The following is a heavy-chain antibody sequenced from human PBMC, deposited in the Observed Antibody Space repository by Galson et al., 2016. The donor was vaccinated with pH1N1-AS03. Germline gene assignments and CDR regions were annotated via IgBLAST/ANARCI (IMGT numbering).Heavy chain of an antibody. Sequence: SLRLSCATSGFDFSRSPMHWVRQAPGKGLEWVSVISFESSNKRYADSVEGRLVISRDNSNNMVYLQMNSLRSEDKAVYYCARGRVFDDSYYGLDVWGQGTTVIVSS. D-gene: IGHD3-10*02. J-gene: IGHJ6*02. CDR3: ARGRVFDDSYYGLDV. CDR1: GFDFSRSP. CDR2: ISFESSNK. V-gene: IGHV3-30*09.